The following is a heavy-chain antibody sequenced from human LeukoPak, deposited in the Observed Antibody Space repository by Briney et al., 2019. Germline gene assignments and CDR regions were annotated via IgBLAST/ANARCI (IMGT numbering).Heavy chain of an antibody. CDR2: IHYDGANK. CDR1: GFTFATCG. CDR3: ARAGGQY. J-gene: IGHJ4*02. Sequence: GGSLRLSCAASGFTFATCGMHWVRQAPGEGLEWVAFIHYDGANKYYADSVKGRFTISRDNSKNTLYLQMNSLRAEDTAVYYCARAGGQYWGQGTLVTVSS. D-gene: IGHD3-10*01. V-gene: IGHV3-30*12.